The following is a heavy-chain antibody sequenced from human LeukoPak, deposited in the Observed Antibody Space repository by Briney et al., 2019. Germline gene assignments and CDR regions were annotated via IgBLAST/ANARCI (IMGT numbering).Heavy chain of an antibody. CDR2: IYYSGST. D-gene: IGHD6-6*01. CDR1: GGSISSSSYY. CDR3: ARLSLPVSSSAFGY. Sequence: SETLSLTCTVSGGSISSSSYYWGWIRQPPGKGLEWIGSIYYSGSTYYNPSLKSRVTISVDTSKNQFSLKLSSVTAADTAVYYCARLSLPVSSSAFGYWGQGTLVTVSS. V-gene: IGHV4-39*01. J-gene: IGHJ4*02.